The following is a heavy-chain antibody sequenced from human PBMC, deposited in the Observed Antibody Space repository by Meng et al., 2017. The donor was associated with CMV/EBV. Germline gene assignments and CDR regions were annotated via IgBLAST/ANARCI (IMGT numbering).Heavy chain of an antibody. CDR3: ARAGYSSSWYADKYNWFDP. J-gene: IGHJ5*02. Sequence: ASAKVSCKASGYTFTSYYMHWVRQAPGQGLEWMGIINPSGGSTSYAQKFQGRVTMTRDTSTSTVYMELSSLRSEDTAVYYCARAGYSSSWYADKYNWFDPWGQGTLVTVSS. V-gene: IGHV1-46*01. CDR2: INPSGGST. D-gene: IGHD6-13*01. CDR1: GYTFTSYY.